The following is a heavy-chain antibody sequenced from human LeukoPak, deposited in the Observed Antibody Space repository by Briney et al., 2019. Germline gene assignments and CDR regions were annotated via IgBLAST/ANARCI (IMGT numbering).Heavy chain of an antibody. CDR2: INPNSGGT. CDR1: GYTFTGYY. CDR3: ARSQIAAAGNYYYYYMDV. D-gene: IGHD6-13*01. J-gene: IGHJ6*03. V-gene: IGHV1-2*02. Sequence: GASVKVSCKASGYTFTGYYMHWVRQAPGQGLEWMGWINPNSGGTNYAQKFQGRVTMTRDTSISTAYMELSRLRSDDTAVYYCARSQIAAAGNYYYYYMDVWGKGTTVTISS.